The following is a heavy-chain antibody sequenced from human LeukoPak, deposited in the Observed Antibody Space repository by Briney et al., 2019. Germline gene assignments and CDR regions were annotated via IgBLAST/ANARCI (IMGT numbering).Heavy chain of an antibody. CDR2: ISGSGGGT. CDR1: GFTFSTYA. D-gene: IGHD6-19*01. V-gene: IGHV3-23*01. J-gene: IGHJ4*02. Sequence: PGGSLRLSCTASGFTFSTYAMSWVRQAPGKGLEWVSAISGSGGGTYYADSVKGRFTVSRDSSKDTLYLQMNSLRVEDTAVYYCAKDSSNGWYYLDYWGQGILVTVSS. CDR3: AKDSSNGWYYLDY.